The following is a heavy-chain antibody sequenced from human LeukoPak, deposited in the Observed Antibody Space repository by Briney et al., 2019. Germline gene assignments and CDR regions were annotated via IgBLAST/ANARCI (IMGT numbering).Heavy chain of an antibody. CDR1: GFTFRTYA. CDR3: ARDLEAANTYYFDY. J-gene: IGHJ4*02. Sequence: GGSLRLSCAASGFTFRTYAMSWVRQAPAKGLEWVSAVRGSGSDTYYADSVKGRFTISRDNSKNTPYLQMNSLRAEDTAIYYCARDLEAANTYYFDYWGQGTMVTVSS. D-gene: IGHD6-13*01. CDR2: VRGSGSDT. V-gene: IGHV3-23*01.